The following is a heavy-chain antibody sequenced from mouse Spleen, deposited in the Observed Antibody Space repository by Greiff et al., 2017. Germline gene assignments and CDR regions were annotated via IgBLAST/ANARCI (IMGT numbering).Heavy chain of an antibody. CDR3: ARKGFLRSPFDY. Sequence: EVQLQQSGPELVKPGASVKISCKASGYSFTGYYMHWVKQSHVKSLEWIGRINPYNGATSYNQNFKDKASLTVDKSSSTAYMELRSLTSEDSAVYYCARKGFLRSPFDYWGQGTTLTVSS. CDR1: GYSFTGYY. V-gene: IGHV1-31*01. J-gene: IGHJ2*01. CDR2: INPYNGAT.